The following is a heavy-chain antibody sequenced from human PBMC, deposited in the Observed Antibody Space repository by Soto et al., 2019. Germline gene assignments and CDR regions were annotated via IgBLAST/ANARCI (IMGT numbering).Heavy chain of an antibody. V-gene: IGHV3-74*01. D-gene: IGHD3-10*01. CDR2: VKSDGSRI. J-gene: IGHJ3*01. CDR1: GFNLESHW. Sequence: EVQLVESGGGLVQPGGSLRLACVASGFNLESHWMHWVRQGPGKGLAWVSRVKSDGSRIRYGDFVRGRFTISRDNAKNTLFLQMDSLTADDTGVYFWARESLKTLVSGAFDVWGQGTAVVVSS. CDR3: ARESLKTLVSGAFDV.